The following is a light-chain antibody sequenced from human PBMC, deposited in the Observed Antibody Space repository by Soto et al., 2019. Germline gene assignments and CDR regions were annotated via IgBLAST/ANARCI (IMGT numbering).Light chain of an antibody. V-gene: IGLV8-61*01. CDR1: SGSVSSSHH. J-gene: IGLJ1*01. CDR2: DTN. CDR3: VLYMGRDTPYV. Sequence: QTVVTQEPSFSVSPGETVTLTCGLSSGSVSSSHHPSWYQQTPGQSPRTLIHDTNRRSSGVPDRFSGSILGNKAALTITGAQADDESEYFCVLYMGRDTPYVFGSGTKVTVL.